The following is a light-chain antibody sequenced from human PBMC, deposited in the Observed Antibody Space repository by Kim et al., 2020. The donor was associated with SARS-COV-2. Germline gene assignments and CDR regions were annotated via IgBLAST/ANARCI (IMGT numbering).Light chain of an antibody. Sequence: PGERATLSCRASQRDSCRYLALYPQRPGQAPWPRIYGASSRATGIPDRFSGSGSWTDFTFTISRLEPEDFSVYYCQQYGCPPPITFGGGTKVDIK. J-gene: IGKJ4*01. CDR3: QQYGCPPPIT. V-gene: IGKV3-20*01. CDR2: GAS. CDR1: QRDSCRY.